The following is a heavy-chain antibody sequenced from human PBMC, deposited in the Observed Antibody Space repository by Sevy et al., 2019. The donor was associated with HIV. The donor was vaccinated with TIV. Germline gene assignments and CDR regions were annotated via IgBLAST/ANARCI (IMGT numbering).Heavy chain of an antibody. D-gene: IGHD5-18*01. CDR1: GGSINSSSYY. CDR2: IYYSGST. J-gene: IGHJ5*02. Sequence: SETLSLTCTVSGGSINSSSYYWGWIRQPPGKGLEWIGSIYYSGSTYFNPSLKSRVTISVDTSKNQFSLKLSSVNGADTAVYYCARHWGVGNEYTAMVYNWFDPWGQGTLVTVSS. V-gene: IGHV4-39*01. CDR3: ARHWGVGNEYTAMVYNWFDP.